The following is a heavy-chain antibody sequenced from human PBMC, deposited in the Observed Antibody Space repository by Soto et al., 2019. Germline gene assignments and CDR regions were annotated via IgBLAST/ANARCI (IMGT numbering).Heavy chain of an antibody. D-gene: IGHD3-3*01. Sequence: SETRSLTCAVYGGSFSGYYWSWIRQPPGKGLEWIGEINHSGSTNYNPSLKSRVTISVDTSKNQFSLKLSSVTAADTAVYYCARGRYYDFWSGFLNYYYYGMDVWGQGTTVTVSS. CDR2: INHSGST. CDR3: ARGRYYDFWSGFLNYYYYGMDV. V-gene: IGHV4-34*01. J-gene: IGHJ6*02. CDR1: GGSFSGYY.